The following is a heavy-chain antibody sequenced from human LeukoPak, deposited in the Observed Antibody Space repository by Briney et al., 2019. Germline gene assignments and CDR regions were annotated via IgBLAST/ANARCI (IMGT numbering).Heavy chain of an antibody. V-gene: IGHV4-59*01. Sequence: PSETLSLTCTVSGGSISNYYWSWIRQPPGKGLEWIGYIYYSGSTNHNPSFKSRVIISLDTSKNQFSLKLNSVTAADTAVYYCARSELLWFGGVNSGFDYWGQGTLVTVSS. CDR3: ARSELLWFGGVNSGFDY. D-gene: IGHD3-10*01. J-gene: IGHJ4*02. CDR2: IYYSGST. CDR1: GGSISNYY.